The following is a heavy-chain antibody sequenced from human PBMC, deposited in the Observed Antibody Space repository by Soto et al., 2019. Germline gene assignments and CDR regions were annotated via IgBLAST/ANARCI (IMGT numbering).Heavy chain of an antibody. Sequence: GGYLRLSCAASGFSFDDYAMTWVRQATGKGLEWVSAISGSGDNTYYADSVKGRFTISRDNSRNTLYLQLNTLRAEYTALYYCAKGYYSGYDLTYFDYWGQGTLVTVSS. CDR3: AKGYYSGYDLTYFDY. CDR2: ISGSGDNT. J-gene: IGHJ4*02. CDR1: GFSFDDYA. D-gene: IGHD5-12*01. V-gene: IGHV3-23*01.